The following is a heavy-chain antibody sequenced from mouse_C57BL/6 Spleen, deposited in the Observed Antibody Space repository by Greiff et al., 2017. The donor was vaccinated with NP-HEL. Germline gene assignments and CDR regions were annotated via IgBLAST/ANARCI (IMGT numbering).Heavy chain of an antibody. V-gene: IGHV5-16*01. CDR3: ARARLLRYFDV. D-gene: IGHD1-1*01. J-gene: IGHJ1*03. Sequence: EVKLVESEGGLVQPGSSMKLSCTASGFTFSDYYMAWVRQVPEKGLEWVANINYDGSSTYYLDSLKSRFIISRDNAKNILYLQMSSLKSEDTATYCCARARLLRYFDVWGTGTTVTVSS. CDR2: INYDGSST. CDR1: GFTFSDYY.